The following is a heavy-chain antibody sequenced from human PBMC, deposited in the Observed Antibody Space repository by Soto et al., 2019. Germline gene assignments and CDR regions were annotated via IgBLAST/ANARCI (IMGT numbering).Heavy chain of an antibody. CDR1: GGSISSSSYY. D-gene: IGHD5-18*01. CDR2: LYSSGST. V-gene: IGHV4-39*01. J-gene: IGHJ4*02. Sequence: SETLSLTCTVSGGSISSSSYYWGWIRQPPGKGLEWFGSLYSSGSTHYNPSLKSRVTISVDTSKNQFSLKLSSVTAADTALYYCASIQVGEGLRGYRYGYAESHDYWGQGTLVTVSS. CDR3: ASIQVGEGLRGYRYGYAESHDY.